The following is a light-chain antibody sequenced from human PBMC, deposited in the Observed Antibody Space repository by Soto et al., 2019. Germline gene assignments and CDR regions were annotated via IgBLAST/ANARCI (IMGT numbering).Light chain of an antibody. V-gene: IGLV2-23*02. CDR1: SSDVGRFNF. Sequence: QSALTQPASVSGSPGQSITISCTGSSSDVGRFNFVSWYQQHPGKAPKLLIYEVIKRPSGVSSRFSASKSGNTASLTISGLQAEDEADYYCCSYAYSTTFVVGKGTKVTV. CDR2: EVI. CDR3: CSYAYSTTFV. J-gene: IGLJ1*01.